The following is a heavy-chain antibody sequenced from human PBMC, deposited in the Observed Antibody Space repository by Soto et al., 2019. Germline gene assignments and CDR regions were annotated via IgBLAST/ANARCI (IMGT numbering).Heavy chain of an antibody. CDR1: GFTFSSYG. J-gene: IGHJ4*02. Sequence: PGGSLRLSCAASGFTFSSYGMHWVRQAPGKGLEWVAVIWYDGSNKYYADSVKGRFTISRDNSKNTLYLQMNSLRAEDTAVYYCARDLYRFLEWYPDYWGQGTLVTVSS. D-gene: IGHD3-3*01. V-gene: IGHV3-33*01. CDR2: IWYDGSNK. CDR3: ARDLYRFLEWYPDY.